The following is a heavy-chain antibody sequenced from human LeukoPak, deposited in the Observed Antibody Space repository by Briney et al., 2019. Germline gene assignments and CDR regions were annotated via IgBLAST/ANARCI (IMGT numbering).Heavy chain of an antibody. CDR2: ISGSGAHT. J-gene: IGHJ4*02. Sequence: GGSLRLSCTASGLTFSPFAMSWVRQAPGKGLEWVSSISGSGAHTNYADSVKGRFTISRDNSKNTLYLQMNSLRAEDTAVYYCARDDDDASGSQDYWGQGTLVTVSS. CDR3: ARDDDDASGSQDY. CDR1: GLTFSPFA. D-gene: IGHD1-26*01. V-gene: IGHV3-23*01.